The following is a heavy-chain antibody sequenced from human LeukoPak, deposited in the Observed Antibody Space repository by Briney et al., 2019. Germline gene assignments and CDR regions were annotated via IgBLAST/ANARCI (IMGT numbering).Heavy chain of an antibody. D-gene: IGHD2-15*01. J-gene: IGHJ4*02. CDR3: AKGRGGSFDY. Sequence: ASVKVSCTTSGYTFTSYGISWVRQAPGQGLEWMGWISEYNTNTNYAQKLQGRVTMTTDTSTNTAYLELRSLTSDDTAVYYCAKGRGGSFDYSGQGALVTVSS. CDR1: GYTFTSYG. V-gene: IGHV1-18*01. CDR2: ISEYNTNT.